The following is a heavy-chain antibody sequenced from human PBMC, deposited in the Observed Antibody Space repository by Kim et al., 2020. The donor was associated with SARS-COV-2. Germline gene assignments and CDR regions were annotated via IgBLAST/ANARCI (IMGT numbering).Heavy chain of an antibody. CDR3: ARDRSGYTDGHPFYYMDV. D-gene: IGHD5-18*01. J-gene: IGHJ6*03. Sequence: GGSLRLSCAASGFTFTDYYMSWIRQAPGKGLQWIAYISSSATTISYADSVKGRLTISRDNTNNSLYLQMNSLRAEDTAVYYCARDRSGYTDGHPFYYMDV. CDR2: ISSSATTI. V-gene: IGHV3-11*01. CDR1: GFTFTDYY.